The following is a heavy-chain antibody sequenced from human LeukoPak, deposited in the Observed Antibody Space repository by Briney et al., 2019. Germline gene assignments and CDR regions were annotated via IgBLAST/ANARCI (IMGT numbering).Heavy chain of an antibody. D-gene: IGHD6-13*01. CDR1: GFTFSSYD. CDR2: IGTAGDT. Sequence: GGSLRLSCAASGFTFSSYDMHWVRQATGKGLEWVSAIGTAGDTYYPGSVKGRFTISRENAKNSLYLQMNSLRAGDTAAYYCARGLYSSSWYGDYYYYGMDVWGQGTTVTVSS. J-gene: IGHJ6*02. CDR3: ARGLYSSSWYGDYYYYGMDV. V-gene: IGHV3-13*01.